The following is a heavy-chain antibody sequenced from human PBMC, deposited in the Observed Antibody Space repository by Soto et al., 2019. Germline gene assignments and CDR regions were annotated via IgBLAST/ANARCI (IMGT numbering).Heavy chain of an antibody. D-gene: IGHD3-16*01. CDR2: ISYDGSNK. V-gene: IGHV3-30-3*01. CDR1: GFTFSSYA. CDR3: ARDPTAWGSGWVYFDY. J-gene: IGHJ4*02. Sequence: GGSLRLSCAASGFTFSSYAMHWVRQAPGKGLEWVAVISYDGSNKYYADSVKGRFTISRDNSKNTLYLQMNSLRAEDTAVYYCARDPTAWGSGWVYFDYWGQGTLVTVSS.